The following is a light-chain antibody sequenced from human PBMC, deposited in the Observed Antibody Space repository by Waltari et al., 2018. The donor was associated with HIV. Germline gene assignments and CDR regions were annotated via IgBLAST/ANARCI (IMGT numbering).Light chain of an antibody. J-gene: IGLJ3*02. CDR1: SGRLASNY. CDR3: QSYDSSAWV. Sequence: NFMLTQPHSVSESPGKTVTISCTRSSGRLASNYVQWYQQRPGSAPTTVIYEDNQRPSGVPDRFSGSIDSSSNSASLTISGLKTEDEADYYCQSYDSSAWVFGGGTKLTVL. CDR2: EDN. V-gene: IGLV6-57*04.